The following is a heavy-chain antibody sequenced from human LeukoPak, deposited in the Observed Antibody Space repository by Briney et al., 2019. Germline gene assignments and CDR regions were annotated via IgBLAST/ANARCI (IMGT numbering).Heavy chain of an antibody. CDR3: AKAYGSGSYFPYFDY. Sequence: PGGSLRLSCAASGFTFSNYAMSWVRQAPGKGLEWVSAISGSGGSTYYADSVKGRFTISGDNSKNTLYLQMNSLRAEDTAVYYCAKAYGSGSYFPYFDYWGQGTLVTVSS. D-gene: IGHD3-10*01. CDR1: GFTFSNYA. CDR2: ISGSGGST. V-gene: IGHV3-23*01. J-gene: IGHJ4*02.